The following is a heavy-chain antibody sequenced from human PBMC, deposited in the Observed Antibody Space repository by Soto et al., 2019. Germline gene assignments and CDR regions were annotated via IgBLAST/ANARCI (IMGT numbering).Heavy chain of an antibody. CDR2: IIPIFGTA. CDR3: AREVCSSTSCYKGYYYYGMDV. V-gene: IGHV1-69*01. CDR1: GGTFSSYA. Sequence: QVQLVQSGAEVKKPGSSVKVSCKASGGTFSSYAISWVRQAPGQGLEWMGGIIPIFGTANYAQKFQGRVTITADASTSTAYMELSSLRSEDTAVYYCAREVCSSTSCYKGYYYYGMDVWGQGTTVTVSS. D-gene: IGHD2-2*02. J-gene: IGHJ6*02.